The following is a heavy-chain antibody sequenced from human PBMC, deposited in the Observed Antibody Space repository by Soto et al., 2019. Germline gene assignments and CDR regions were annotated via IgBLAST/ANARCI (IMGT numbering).Heavy chain of an antibody. CDR1: GFTFSDYY. Sequence: GGSLRLSCAASGFTFSDYYMSWIRQAPGKGLECVSYTSSGGSSIYYADSVKGRFTISRDNAKNSLYLQMNSLRAEDTAVFYCARLLKAGKYYLDYWGQGTLVTVCS. J-gene: IGHJ4*02. CDR2: TSSGGSSI. V-gene: IGHV3-11*01. D-gene: IGHD3-10*01. CDR3: ARLLKAGKYYLDY.